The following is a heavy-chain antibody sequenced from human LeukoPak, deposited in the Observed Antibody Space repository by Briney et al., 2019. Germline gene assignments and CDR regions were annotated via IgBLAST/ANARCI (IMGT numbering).Heavy chain of an antibody. CDR1: GGSFSGYY. D-gene: IGHD3-16*01. J-gene: IGHJ4*02. V-gene: IGHV4-34*01. CDR3: ARGSRWGRFFDY. Sequence: PSETLSLTCAVYGGSFSGYYWSWIRQPPGKGLEWIGEINHSGSTNYNPSLKSRVTISVDTSKNQFSLKLSSVTAADTAVYYCARGSRWGRFFDYWGRGTLVTVSS. CDR2: INHSGST.